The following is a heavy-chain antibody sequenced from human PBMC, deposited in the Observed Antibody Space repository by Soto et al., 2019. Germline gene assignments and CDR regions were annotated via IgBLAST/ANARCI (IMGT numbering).Heavy chain of an antibody. J-gene: IGHJ6*02. D-gene: IGHD3-3*01. CDR1: EFTFSSYA. V-gene: IGHV3-23*01. CDR3: AKHLRFLEWLHYYYYYGMDV. CDR2: ISGSGGST. Sequence: PVGSLRLSCAASEFTFSSYAMSWVRQAPGKGLEWVSAISGSGGSTYYADSVKGRFTISRDNSKNTLYLQMNSLRAEDTAVYYCAKHLRFLEWLHYYYYYGMDVWGQGTTVTVSS.